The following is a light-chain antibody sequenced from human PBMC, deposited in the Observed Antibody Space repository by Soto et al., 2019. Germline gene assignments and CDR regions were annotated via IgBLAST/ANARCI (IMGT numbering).Light chain of an antibody. V-gene: IGKV1-39*01. Sequence: DIQMTQSPSSLSASVGDRVTITCRASQSINTDLNWYQQKPGKAPKLLIYDASTLQSGVPSRFSGSASGTDFTLTISSLQPEDFATYYCQQSYSTPQTFGQGTKVEVK. CDR3: QQSYSTPQT. J-gene: IGKJ1*01. CDR1: QSINTD. CDR2: DAS.